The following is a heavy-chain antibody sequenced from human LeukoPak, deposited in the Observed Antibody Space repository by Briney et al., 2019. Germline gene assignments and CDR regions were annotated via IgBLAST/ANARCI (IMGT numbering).Heavy chain of an antibody. V-gene: IGHV3-72*01. CDR3: SRDGGEGGNSAFDI. CDR2: IRTRINSSTT. J-gene: IGHJ3*02. Sequence: PGGSLRLSCAASGFIFSDYIMDWVRQAPGKGLEWVGRIRTRINSSTTEYAASVNGRFTISRDDSKNSMYLLMNSLKTEDTAVYHCSRDGGEGGNSAFDIWGQGTMVTVSS. D-gene: IGHD4-23*01. CDR1: GFIFSDYI.